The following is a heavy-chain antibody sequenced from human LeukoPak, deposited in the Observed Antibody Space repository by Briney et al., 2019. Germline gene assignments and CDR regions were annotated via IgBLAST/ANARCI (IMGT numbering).Heavy chain of an antibody. D-gene: IGHD3-10*01. Sequence: GGSLRLSCAASGFTVSSNYVSWVRQAPGKGLEWVSVIYTGGSTYYADSVKGRFTISRDNSKNTLYLQMNSLRAGDTAVYYCARGTGPYYFDYWGQGTLVTVSS. J-gene: IGHJ4*02. CDR2: IYTGGST. CDR3: ARGTGPYYFDY. V-gene: IGHV3-53*01. CDR1: GFTVSSNY.